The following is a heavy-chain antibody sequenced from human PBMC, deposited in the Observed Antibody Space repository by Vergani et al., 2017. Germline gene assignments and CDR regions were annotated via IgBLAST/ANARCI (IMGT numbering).Heavy chain of an antibody. D-gene: IGHD2-2*01. V-gene: IGHV3-21*04. Sequence: EVQLVESGGGLVKPGGSLRLSCAASGFTFSSYSMNWVRQAPGKGLEWVSSISSSSSYIYYADSVKGRFTISRDNAKNSLYLQMNSLRAEDTAVYYCAXDLVVVVPAAYLGYYYYGMDVWDQGTTVTVSS. CDR2: ISSSSSYI. CDR3: AXDLVVVVPAAYLGYYYYGMDV. J-gene: IGHJ6*02. CDR1: GFTFSSYS.